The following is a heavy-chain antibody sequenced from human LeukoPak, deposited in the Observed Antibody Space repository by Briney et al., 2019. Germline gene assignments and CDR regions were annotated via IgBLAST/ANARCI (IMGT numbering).Heavy chain of an antibody. J-gene: IGHJ4*02. D-gene: IGHD6-13*01. V-gene: IGHV3-21*01. CDR1: GFTFSSYG. CDR2: ISSSSSYI. Sequence: GGSLRLSCAASGFTFSSYGMNWVRQAPRKGPEWVSSISSSSSYIYYADSVKGRFTISRDNAKNSLYLQMNSLRAEDTAVYYCARIPGAAAGHWGQGTLVTVSS. CDR3: ARIPGAAAGH.